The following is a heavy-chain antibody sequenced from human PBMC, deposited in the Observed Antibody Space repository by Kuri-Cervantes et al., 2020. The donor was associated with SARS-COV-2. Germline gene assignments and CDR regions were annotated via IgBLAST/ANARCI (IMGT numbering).Heavy chain of an antibody. CDR1: GGSISSYY. CDR3: ARLGTIGGRYYFDY. CDR2: IYTSGST. Sequence: GSLRLSCTVSGGSISSYYWSWIRQPAGKGLEWIGRIYTSGSTNYNPSLKSRVTMSVDTSKNQFSLKLTSVTAEDTAVYYCARLGTIGGRYYFDYWGQGTLVTVSS. J-gene: IGHJ4*02. D-gene: IGHD6-19*01. V-gene: IGHV4-4*07.